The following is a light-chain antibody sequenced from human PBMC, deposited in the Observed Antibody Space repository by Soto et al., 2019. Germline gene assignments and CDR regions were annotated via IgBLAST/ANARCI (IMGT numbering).Light chain of an antibody. J-gene: IGKJ5*01. CDR3: QLRINEAVA. CDR2: DAS. CDR1: QSVSSY. V-gene: IGKV3-11*01. Sequence: RATLSCRASQSVSSYLVWYQQKPGQAPRLLIYDASNRATGIPARFSGSGSLTFNTLTANNLDPRYRPSCYCQLRINEAVAYVQGTRLEIK.